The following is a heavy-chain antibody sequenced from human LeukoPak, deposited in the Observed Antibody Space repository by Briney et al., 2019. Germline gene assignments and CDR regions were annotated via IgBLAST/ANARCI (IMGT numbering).Heavy chain of an antibody. Sequence: PGGSLKLSCAASGFAFSSYAMRWLPHAPGKRLELVSTLSDTGGKTYYADPVKSRFTISRDNSKNTLYLQMNSLRAEDTAVYYCAKVGLRLGGDYWGQGTLVTVSS. CDR3: AKVGLRLGGDY. D-gene: IGHD5-12*01. CDR1: GFAFSSYA. CDR2: LSDTGGKT. V-gene: IGHV3-23*01. J-gene: IGHJ4*02.